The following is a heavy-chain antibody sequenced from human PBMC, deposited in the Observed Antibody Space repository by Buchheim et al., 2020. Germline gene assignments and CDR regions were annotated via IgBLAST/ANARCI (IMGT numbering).Heavy chain of an antibody. V-gene: IGHV3-48*04. CDR2: ISSSSSTI. D-gene: IGHD2-2*01. CDR3: ARDSIVVVPAAIYGMDV. J-gene: IGHJ6*02. Sequence: EVQLVESGGGLVQPGGSLRLSCAASGFTFSSYSMNWVRQAPGKGLEWVSYISSSSSTIYYADSVKGRFTISRDNAKNSLYMQMNSLRAEDTAVYYCARDSIVVVPAAIYGMDVWGQGTT. CDR1: GFTFSSYS.